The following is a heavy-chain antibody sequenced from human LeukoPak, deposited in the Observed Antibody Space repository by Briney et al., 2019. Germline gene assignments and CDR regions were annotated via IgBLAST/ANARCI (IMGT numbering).Heavy chain of an antibody. CDR1: GYTFTSYD. J-gene: IGHJ4*02. V-gene: IGHV1-8*01. Sequence: ASVKVSCKASGYTFTSYDINWVRQATGQGLEWMGWMNPNSGNTGYAQKFRGRVTMTRNTSISTAYMELSSLRSEDTAVYYCARSPPRGAASNYWGQGTLVTVSS. CDR3: ARSPPRGAASNY. CDR2: MNPNSGNT. D-gene: IGHD1-26*01.